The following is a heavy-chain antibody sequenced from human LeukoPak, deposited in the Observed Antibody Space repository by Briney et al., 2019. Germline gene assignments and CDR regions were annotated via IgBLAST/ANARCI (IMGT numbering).Heavy chain of an antibody. V-gene: IGHV3-20*04. Sequence: GGSLRLSCAASGFTFDDYGMSWVRQAPGKGLEWVSGINWNGGSTGYADSVKGTFTISRDNAKNSLYLQMNSLRAEDTALYYSARSGGKSSYYDFWSGSQYYFDYWGQGTQVTVSS. D-gene: IGHD3-3*01. CDR2: INWNGGST. J-gene: IGHJ4*02. CDR3: ARSGGKSSYYDFWSGSQYYFDY. CDR1: GFTFDDYG.